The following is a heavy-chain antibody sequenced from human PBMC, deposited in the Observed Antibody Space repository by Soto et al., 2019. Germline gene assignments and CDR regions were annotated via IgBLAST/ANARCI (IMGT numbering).Heavy chain of an antibody. D-gene: IGHD6-13*01. J-gene: IGHJ4*02. Sequence: GGSLRLSCAASGFTFSSYDMHWVRQATGKGLEWVSAIDTAGDTYYPGSVKGRFTISRENAKNSLYLQMNSLRVGDTAVYFCARADSSSWFFDYWGQGTLVTVSS. CDR1: GFTFSSYD. CDR2: IDTAGDT. CDR3: ARADSSSWFFDY. V-gene: IGHV3-13*01.